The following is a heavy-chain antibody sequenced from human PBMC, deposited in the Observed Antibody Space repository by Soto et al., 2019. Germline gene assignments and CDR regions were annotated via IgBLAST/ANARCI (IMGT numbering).Heavy chain of an antibody. CDR3: ASWRSYSGSYCFDY. D-gene: IGHD1-26*01. CDR2: IVPMYDSV. Sequence: QVQLVQSGAEVKKPGASVKVSCEASGGTFNTYTINWVRQAPGRGLEWVGQIVPMYDSVNYAENFQGRVTNTADKPKKTAYREVTSLRSEDTALYVCASWRSYSGSYCFDYWGQGTLVTVSS. V-gene: IGHV1-69*06. CDR1: GGTFNTYT. J-gene: IGHJ4*02.